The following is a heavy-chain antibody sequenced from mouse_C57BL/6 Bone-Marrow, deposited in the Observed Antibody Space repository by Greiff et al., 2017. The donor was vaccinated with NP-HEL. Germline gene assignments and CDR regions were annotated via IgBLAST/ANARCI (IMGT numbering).Heavy chain of an antibody. Sequence: VQLQESGPELVKPGASVKISCKASGYAFSSSWMNWVKQRPGKGLEWIGRIYPGDGDTNYNGKFKGKATLTADKSYSTAYMQLSSLTSEDSAVYFCARDYGSSYPYYYAMDYWGQGTSVTVSS. CDR3: ARDYGSSYPYYYAMDY. J-gene: IGHJ4*01. D-gene: IGHD1-1*01. CDR2: IYPGDGDT. CDR1: GYAFSSSW. V-gene: IGHV1-82*01.